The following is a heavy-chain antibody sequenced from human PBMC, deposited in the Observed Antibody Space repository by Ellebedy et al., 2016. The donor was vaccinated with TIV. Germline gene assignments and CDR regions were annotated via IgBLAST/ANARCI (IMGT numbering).Heavy chain of an antibody. D-gene: IGHD3-22*01. Sequence: GGSLRLSCAASGFTFSGYWMHWVRQAPGKGLVWVSRINSDGRSTSYADSVKGRFTISRDNAKNTLYLQMNSLGAEDTAVYYCARGNYDSRGYYSAPLGYWGQGTLVTVSS. V-gene: IGHV3-74*01. CDR1: GFTFSGYW. CDR2: INSDGRST. J-gene: IGHJ4*02. CDR3: ARGNYDSRGYYSAPLGY.